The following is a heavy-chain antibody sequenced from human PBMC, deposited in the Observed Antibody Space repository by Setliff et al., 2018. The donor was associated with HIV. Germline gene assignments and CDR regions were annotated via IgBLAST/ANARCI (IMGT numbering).Heavy chain of an antibody. CDR2: IYASGSP. CDR3: ARVFHSLPTGLNDPFDM. Sequence: KTSETLSLTCTVSGGSMNSGGYYWTWIRQHPGKGLVWIGYIYASGSPDYYPTLESRVTISSDTYKNQFSLKLKAVTGADTAAYYCARVFHSLPTGLNDPFDMWGQGTLVTVSS. V-gene: IGHV4-31*03. J-gene: IGHJ3*02. D-gene: IGHD4-17*01. CDR1: GGSMNSGGYY.